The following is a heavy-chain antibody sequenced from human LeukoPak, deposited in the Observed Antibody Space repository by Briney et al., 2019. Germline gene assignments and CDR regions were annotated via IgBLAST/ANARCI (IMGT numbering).Heavy chain of an antibody. J-gene: IGHJ6*02. V-gene: IGHV1-46*01. CDR2: INPSGGST. CDR1: GYTFTTQY. Sequence: ASVKVSCKASGYTFTTQYIHWVRQAPGQGLAWMGVINPSGGSTTYAQNFQGRVTMTTDTSTSTVYMELSSLRSEDTAVYYCARDRASGSYQVSFCYDLDVWGLGTTVTVSS. D-gene: IGHD3-10*01. CDR3: ARDRASGSYQVSFCYDLDV.